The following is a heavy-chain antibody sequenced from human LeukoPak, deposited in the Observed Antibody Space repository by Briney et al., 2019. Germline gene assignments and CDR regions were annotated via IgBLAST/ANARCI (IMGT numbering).Heavy chain of an antibody. D-gene: IGHD2-2*01. J-gene: IGHJ6*02. CDR3: ARDIVVVPAVAKYYYYYGMDV. Sequence: ASVKVSCKASGYTFTSYAMHWVRQAPGQRLEWMGWVNAGNGNTKYSQKFQGRVTITRDTSASTAYMELSSLRSEDTAVYYCARDIVVVPAVAKYYYYYGMDVWGQGTTVTVSS. V-gene: IGHV1-3*01. CDR1: GYTFTSYA. CDR2: VNAGNGNT.